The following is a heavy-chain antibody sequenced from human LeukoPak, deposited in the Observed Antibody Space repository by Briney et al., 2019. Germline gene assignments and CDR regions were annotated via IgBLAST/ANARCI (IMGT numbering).Heavy chain of an antibody. J-gene: IGHJ4*02. V-gene: IGHV3-33*06. CDR1: GFTFSSYG. CDR3: AKDILAAAGEGGFDY. D-gene: IGHD6-13*01. CDR2: IWYDGSNK. Sequence: GGSLRLSCAASGFTFSSYGTHWVRQAPGKGLEWVAVIWYDGSNKYYADSVKGRFTISRDNSKNTLYLQMNSLRAEDTAVYYCAKDILAAAGEGGFDYWGQGTLVTVSS.